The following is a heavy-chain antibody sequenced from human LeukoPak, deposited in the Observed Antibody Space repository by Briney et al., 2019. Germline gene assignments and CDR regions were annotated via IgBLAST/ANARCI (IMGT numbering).Heavy chain of an antibody. D-gene: IGHD3-10*01. J-gene: IGHJ5*02. Sequence: SETRSLTCTVSSGSISSYYWSWIRQPARKVLDWIGRIDASGSTNYNPPLKSRVTMSVDTSKNHFSLKLSSVTAADTAVYHCAKESITMVRGVTYNWFDPWGQGTLVTVSS. V-gene: IGHV4-4*07. CDR2: IDASGST. CDR1: SGSISSYY. CDR3: AKESITMVRGVTYNWFDP.